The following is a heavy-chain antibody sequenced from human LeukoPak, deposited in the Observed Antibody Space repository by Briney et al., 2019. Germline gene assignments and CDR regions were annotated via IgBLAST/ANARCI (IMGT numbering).Heavy chain of an antibody. CDR3: AKVRGTMIVVDDAFDI. D-gene: IGHD3-22*01. CDR2: ISGSGGST. V-gene: IGHV3-23*01. Sequence: PGGSLRLSCAASGFTFSSYAMSWVRQAPGKGLEWVSAISGSGGSTYYADSAKGRFTISRDNSKNTLYLQMNSLRAEDTAVYYCAKVRGTMIVVDDAFDIWGQGTMVTVSS. J-gene: IGHJ3*02. CDR1: GFTFSSYA.